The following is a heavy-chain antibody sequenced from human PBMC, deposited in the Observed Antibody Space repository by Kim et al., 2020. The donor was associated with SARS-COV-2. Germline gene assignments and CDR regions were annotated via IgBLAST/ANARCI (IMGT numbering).Heavy chain of an antibody. J-gene: IGHJ4*02. CDR3: AREVVVVAATSFDY. V-gene: IGHV1-69*04. D-gene: IGHD2-15*01. Sequence: AQKFQGRVTITADKSTSTAYMELSSLRSEDTAVYYCAREVVVVAATSFDYWGQGTLVTVSS.